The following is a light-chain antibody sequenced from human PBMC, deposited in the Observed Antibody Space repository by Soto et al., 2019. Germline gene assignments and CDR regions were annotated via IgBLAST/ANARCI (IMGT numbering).Light chain of an antibody. V-gene: IGKV3-15*01. Sequence: ETVLTQSPATLSVSPGERATFSCKASQSVTTNLAWYQQKPGQVPRLLIYGASTRASGIPARFSGSGSGTEFTLSISSLQSEDSAIYHCQQYHSWPHTFGQGTKLEIK. CDR2: GAS. CDR3: QQYHSWPHT. CDR1: QSVTTN. J-gene: IGKJ2*01.